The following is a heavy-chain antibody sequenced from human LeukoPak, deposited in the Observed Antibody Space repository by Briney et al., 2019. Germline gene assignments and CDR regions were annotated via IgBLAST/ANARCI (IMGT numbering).Heavy chain of an antibody. J-gene: IGHJ4*02. CDR2: ISSSSSVT. D-gene: IGHD3-10*01. CDR3: TRDRRRAMFRGVEGVDY. CDR1: GFTFSDYY. Sequence: GGSLRLSCAASGFTFSDYYMSWIRQAPGKGLEWVSYISSSSSVTNYADSVKGRFTISRDNAKNSLFPQMNSLRAEDTAVYYCTRDRRRAMFRGVEGVDYWGQGTLVTVSS. V-gene: IGHV3-11*06.